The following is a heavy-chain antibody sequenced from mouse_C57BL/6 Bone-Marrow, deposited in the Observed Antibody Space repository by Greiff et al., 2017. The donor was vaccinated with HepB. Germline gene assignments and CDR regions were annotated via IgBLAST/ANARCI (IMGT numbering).Heavy chain of an antibody. CDR3: ARHEEGGGWLLFDY. D-gene: IGHD2-3*01. Sequence: VQLQQSGAELVKPGASVKLSCKASGYTFTEYTIHWVKQRSGQGLEWIGWFYPGSGSIKYNEKFKDKATLTSDKSSITVYMELSRLTSEDSAVYFCARHEEGGGWLLFDYWGQGTTLTVSS. CDR1: GYTFTEYT. V-gene: IGHV1-62-2*01. J-gene: IGHJ2*01. CDR2: FYPGSGSI.